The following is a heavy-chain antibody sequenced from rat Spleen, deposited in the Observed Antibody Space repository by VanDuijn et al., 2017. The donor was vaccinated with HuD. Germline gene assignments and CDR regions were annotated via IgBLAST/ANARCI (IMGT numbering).Heavy chain of an antibody. CDR3: ASPRARYYYDGTYSSPFDH. J-gene: IGHJ2*01. D-gene: IGHD1-12*02. Sequence: QVQLKESGPDLVQPSQTLSLTCTVSGLSLTSNSVSWIRQPTGTGLEWIGVIWGHGGTDYNSAFKSRLSINRDTSKSQVFLKMHTLQSEDTAMYFCASPRARYYYDGTYSSPFDHWGQGVMVTVSS. V-gene: IGHV2-47*01. CDR2: IWGHGGT. CDR1: GLSLTSNS.